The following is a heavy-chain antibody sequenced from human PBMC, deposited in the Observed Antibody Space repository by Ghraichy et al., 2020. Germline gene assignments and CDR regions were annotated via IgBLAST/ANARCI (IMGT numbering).Heavy chain of an antibody. CDR3: ARDGAARRQKVMVY. Sequence: ESLNISCAVYGSSFSGYHWSWIRQPPGKGLEWMGGIDHRGSTNSNPSLKSRVTISVDTSKNQFSLKVSSVTAADTAVYFCARDGAARRQKVMVYWGQGTLVTVSS. J-gene: IGHJ4*02. CDR1: GSSFSGYH. V-gene: IGHV4-34*01. D-gene: IGHD6-6*01. CDR2: IDHRGST.